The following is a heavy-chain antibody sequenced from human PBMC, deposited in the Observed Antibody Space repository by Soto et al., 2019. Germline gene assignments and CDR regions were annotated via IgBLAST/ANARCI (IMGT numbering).Heavy chain of an antibody. CDR2: INSDGSGT. V-gene: IGHV3-74*01. Sequence: EVQLVESGGGLVQPGGSLRLSCAASGFTFSNYWLHWVRQVPGKGLVWVSRINSDGSGTIYADSVKGRFTISRDNAKNTLYLQMNSLRVEDTAVYYCARDGAIFGVVHYDYWGQGSLVTVSS. J-gene: IGHJ4*02. D-gene: IGHD3-3*01. CDR1: GFTFSNYW. CDR3: ARDGAIFGVVHYDY.